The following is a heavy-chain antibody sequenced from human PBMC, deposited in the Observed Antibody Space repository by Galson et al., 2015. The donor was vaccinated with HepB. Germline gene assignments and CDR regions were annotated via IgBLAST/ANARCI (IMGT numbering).Heavy chain of an antibody. J-gene: IGHJ4*02. Sequence: SCKVSGYTLTELSMHWVRQAPGKGLEWMGGFDPEDGETIYAQKFQGRVTMTEDTSTDTAYMGLSSLGSEDTAVYYCATGRCSGGSCYYFDYWGQGTLVTVSS. V-gene: IGHV1-24*01. CDR3: ATGRCSGGSCYYFDY. D-gene: IGHD2-15*01. CDR1: GYTLTELS. CDR2: FDPEDGET.